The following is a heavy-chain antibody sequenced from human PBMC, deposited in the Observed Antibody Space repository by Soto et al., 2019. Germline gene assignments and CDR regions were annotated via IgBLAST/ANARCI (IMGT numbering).Heavy chain of an antibody. D-gene: IGHD3-10*01. V-gene: IGHV1-3*01. CDR1: GYTFTSYA. CDR3: ARERFVATLAATAEAFFY. J-gene: IGHJ4*02. CDR2: INAGNGNT. Sequence: ASVKVSCKASGYTFTSYAMHWVRQAPGQRLEWMGWINAGNGNTKYSQKFQGRVPITRDTSASTAYMELSSLRSEDTAVYYCARERFVATLAATAEAFFYWGQGTLVTVSS.